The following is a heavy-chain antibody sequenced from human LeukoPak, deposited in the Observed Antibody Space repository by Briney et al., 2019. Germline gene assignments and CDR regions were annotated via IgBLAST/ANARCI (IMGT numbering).Heavy chain of an antibody. CDR1: GFTFSSYW. CDR3: ARDQRGDRFCENDY. J-gene: IGHJ4*02. CDR2: IKPDGSEK. Sequence: GGSLRLSCAASGFTFSSYWMSWVRQAPGEGLEWVANIKPDGSEKYYVDSVKGRFTISRDNAKNSLYLQMNSLRAEDTAVYYCARDQRGDRFCENDYWGQGTLVTVSS. D-gene: IGHD7-27*01. V-gene: IGHV3-7*03.